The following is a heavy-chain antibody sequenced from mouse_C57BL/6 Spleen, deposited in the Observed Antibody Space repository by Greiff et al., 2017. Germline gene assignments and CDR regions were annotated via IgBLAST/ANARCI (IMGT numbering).Heavy chain of an antibody. CDR1: GYAFSSSW. V-gene: IGHV1-82*01. CDR3: AREAALRGSSPRFAY. Sequence: QVQLQQSGPELVKPGASVKISCKASGYAFSSSWMNWVKQRPGKGLEGIGRIYPGDGATNYNGKFKGKATLTAAKSASTAYMQLSSLTSEDSAVYFCAREAALRGSSPRFAYWGQGTLVTVSA. J-gene: IGHJ3*01. D-gene: IGHD1-1*01. CDR2: IYPGDGAT.